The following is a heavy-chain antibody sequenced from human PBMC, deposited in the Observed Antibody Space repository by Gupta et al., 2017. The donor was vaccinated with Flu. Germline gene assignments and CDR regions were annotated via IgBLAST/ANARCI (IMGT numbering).Heavy chain of an antibody. CDR2: VNPHSGST. CDR3: ARERFCNTDSCYRWFDP. Sequence: VQLVQSGADVGKPGASVKVSCKASGYSFTDYYIHWVRQAPGQGLEWMGRVNPHSGSTNYEHKCQGRVTLAMDTSISTAYMELTRLRSDDKAVYYCARERFCNTDSCYRWFDPWGQGTLVIVAS. J-gene: IGHJ5*02. V-gene: IGHV1-2*06. D-gene: IGHD2-15*01. CDR1: GYSFTDYY.